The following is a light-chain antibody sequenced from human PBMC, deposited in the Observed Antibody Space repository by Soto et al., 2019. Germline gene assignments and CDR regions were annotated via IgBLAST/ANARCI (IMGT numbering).Light chain of an antibody. V-gene: IGKV3-15*01. CDR3: QQYYNWPPWT. J-gene: IGKJ1*01. CDR2: GAS. CDR1: QSVSSN. Sequence: ILLARSSTSPSVPPGEGATASWRASQSVSSNLAWYQQKPGQAPRLLLYGASTRATGVPARFSGSGSGTDFTLTVSSLQSEDFAVYYCQQYYNWPPWTFGLGNKVDIK.